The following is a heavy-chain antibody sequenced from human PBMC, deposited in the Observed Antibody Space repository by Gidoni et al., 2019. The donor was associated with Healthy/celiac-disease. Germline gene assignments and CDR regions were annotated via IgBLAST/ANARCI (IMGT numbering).Heavy chain of an antibody. J-gene: IGHJ4*02. V-gene: IGHV3-23*01. CDR3: AKHLYYGDSYFDY. CDR1: GITFSSYA. CDR2: ISGSGGST. D-gene: IGHD4-17*01. Sequence: EVHLLESGGSLVQPGGSLSLSCAASGITFSSYAMSWVRQAPGKGLEWVSVISGSGGSTYYADAVKGRFTISRDNSKNTLFLQINSLRADDTAVYYCAKHLYYGDSYFDYWGQGTLVTVSS.